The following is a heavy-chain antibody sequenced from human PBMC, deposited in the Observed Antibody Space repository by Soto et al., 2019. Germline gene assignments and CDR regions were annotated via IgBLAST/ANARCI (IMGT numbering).Heavy chain of an antibody. D-gene: IGHD1-1*01. CDR2: IYPGDSDT. CDR3: ARFGSGNWKLGRGYYYYGMDV. Sequence: GESLKISCKGSGYSFTSYWIGWVRQMPGKGLEWMGIIYPGDSDTRYSPSFQGQVTISADKSISTAYLQWSSLKASDTAMYYCARFGSGNWKLGRGYYYYGMDVWGQGTTVTVSS. CDR1: GYSFTSYW. V-gene: IGHV5-51*01. J-gene: IGHJ6*02.